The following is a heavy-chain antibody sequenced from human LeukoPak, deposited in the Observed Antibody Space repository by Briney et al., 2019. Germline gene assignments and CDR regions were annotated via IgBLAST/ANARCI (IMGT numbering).Heavy chain of an antibody. D-gene: IGHD3-3*01. V-gene: IGHV3-33*06. Sequence: GSLRLSCAASGFTFSSYGMHWVRQAPGKGLEWVADIWYEGSNKYYADSVKGRVTISRDNSKNTLYLQMNSLRADDTSVYYCAKGWSGYYFDYWGQGTLVTVSS. CDR2: IWYEGSNK. CDR3: AKGWSGYYFDY. CDR1: GFTFSSYG. J-gene: IGHJ4*02.